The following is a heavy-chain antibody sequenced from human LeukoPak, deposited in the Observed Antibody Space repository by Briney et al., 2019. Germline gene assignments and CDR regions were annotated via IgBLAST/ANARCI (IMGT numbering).Heavy chain of an antibody. J-gene: IGHJ4*02. CDR1: GGSFISSSYY. V-gene: IGHV4-39*01. Sequence: PSETLSLTCGVSGGSFISSSYYWGWIRQPPGKGLEWIASMFYSGNTYYNPSLKSRVTMSVDTTENQFSLKLSSVTAADTAVYYCARHVVGNYDLLSFDYWGQGSLVTVSS. CDR3: ARHVVGNYDLLSFDY. D-gene: IGHD2-21*01. CDR2: MFYSGNT.